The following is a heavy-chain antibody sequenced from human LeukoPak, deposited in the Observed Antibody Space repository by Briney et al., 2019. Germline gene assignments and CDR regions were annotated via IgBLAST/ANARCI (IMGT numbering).Heavy chain of an antibody. CDR3: ARDSPEAYSSSSYFDY. Sequence: SGTLSLTCTVSGGSISSGGYYWSWIRQPPGKGLEWIGYIYHSGSTYYNPSLKSRVTISVDRSKNQFSLKLSSVTAADTAVYYCARDSPEAYSSSSYFDYWGQGTLVTVSS. D-gene: IGHD6-6*01. CDR1: GGSISSGGYY. V-gene: IGHV4-30-2*01. J-gene: IGHJ4*02. CDR2: IYHSGST.